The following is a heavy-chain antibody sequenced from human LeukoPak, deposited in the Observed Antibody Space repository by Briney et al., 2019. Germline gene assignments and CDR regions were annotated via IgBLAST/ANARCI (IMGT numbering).Heavy chain of an antibody. J-gene: IGHJ6*03. CDR3: ARLRVQQLASSYYMDV. D-gene: IGHD6-13*01. V-gene: IGHV4-39*01. CDR1: GGSISSGTYY. CDR2: LYYGVNT. Sequence: SETLSLSCTVSGGSISSGTYYWGWIRQAPGKGLEWIGSLYYGVNTYYKPSLKSRVTISVDTSLNQFSLILTSVTAADTGVYYCARLRVQQLASSYYMDVWGKGTTVTVSS.